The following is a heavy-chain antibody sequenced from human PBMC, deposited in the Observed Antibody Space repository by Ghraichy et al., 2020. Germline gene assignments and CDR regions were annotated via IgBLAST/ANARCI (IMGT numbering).Heavy chain of an antibody. CDR3: ARERAGELQIDY. CDR1: GGSISSGGYY. CDR2: IYYSGST. D-gene: IGHD3-10*01. Sequence: SETLSLTCTVSGGSISSGGYYWSWIRQHPGKGLEWIGYIYYSGSTYYNPSLKSRVTISVDTSKNQFSLKLSSVTAADTAVYYGARERAGELQIDYWGQGTLVTVSS. J-gene: IGHJ4*02. V-gene: IGHV4-31*03.